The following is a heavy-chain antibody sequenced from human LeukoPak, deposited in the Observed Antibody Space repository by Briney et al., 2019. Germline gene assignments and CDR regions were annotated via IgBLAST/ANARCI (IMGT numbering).Heavy chain of an antibody. CDR2: ISATGGSI. CDR3: AKDLPDYSSGYFDY. CDR1: GFTFSSYA. D-gene: IGHD6-25*01. Sequence: GGSLRLSCAASGFTFSSYAMSWVRQAPGKGLEWVSTISATGGSIYYADSVRGRLTISRDNSKNTLYLQMNSLRAEDTAVYYCAKDLPDYSSGYFDYWGQGTLVTVSS. V-gene: IGHV3-23*01. J-gene: IGHJ4*02.